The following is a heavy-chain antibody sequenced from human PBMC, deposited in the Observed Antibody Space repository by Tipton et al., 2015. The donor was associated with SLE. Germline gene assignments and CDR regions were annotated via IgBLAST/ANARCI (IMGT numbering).Heavy chain of an antibody. V-gene: IGHV4-4*08. J-gene: IGHJ4*02. CDR3: AREPKYQLLKKDYFGY. Sequence: TLSLTCTVSGGSISSYYWSWIRQPPGKGLEWIGRIYTSGSTYYNPSLKSRVTVSVDTSKNQFSLKLSSVTAADTAVYYCAREPKYQLLKKDYFGYWGQGTLVTVSS. D-gene: IGHD2-2*01. CDR2: IYTSGST. CDR1: GGSISSYY.